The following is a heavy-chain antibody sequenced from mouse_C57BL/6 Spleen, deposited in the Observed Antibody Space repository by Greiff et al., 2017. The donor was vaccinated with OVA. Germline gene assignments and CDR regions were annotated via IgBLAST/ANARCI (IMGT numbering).Heavy chain of an antibody. Sequence: VQLQESGAELVRPGTSVKMSCKASGYTFTNYWIGWAKQRPGHGLEWIGDIYPGGGYTNYNEKFKGKATLTADKSSSTAYMQFRSLTSEDSAIDYCAREKDETAYFDYWGQGTTLTVSS. D-gene: IGHD1-2*01. J-gene: IGHJ2*01. CDR2: IYPGGGYT. CDR3: AREKDETAYFDY. V-gene: IGHV1-63*01. CDR1: GYTFTNYW.